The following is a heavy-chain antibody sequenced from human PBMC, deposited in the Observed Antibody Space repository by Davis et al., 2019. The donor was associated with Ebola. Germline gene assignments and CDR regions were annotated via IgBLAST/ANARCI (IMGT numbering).Heavy chain of an antibody. J-gene: IGHJ5*02. CDR1: GGSFIGYY. CDR2: IDHSGST. V-gene: IGHV4-34*01. CDR3: ARVLQEVVRLDP. Sequence: SETLSLTCAVYGGSFIGYYWSWIRQPPGKGLEWIGEIDHSGSTNYDPSLKSRVTISVDTSKSQFSLKVRSVTAADTAVYYCARVLQEVVRLDPWGQGTLVTVSS. D-gene: IGHD6-6*01.